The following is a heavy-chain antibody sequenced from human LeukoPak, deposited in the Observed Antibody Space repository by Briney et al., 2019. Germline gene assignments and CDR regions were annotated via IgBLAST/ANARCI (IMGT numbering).Heavy chain of an antibody. CDR3: ARLVGATSDFDY. Sequence: GEPLKISFQGSGYRFTSYWIGWVRKMPGKGLEWMGIIYPGDSDTRYSPSFQGQVTISADKSISTAYLQWSSLKASDTAMYYCARLVGATSDFDYWGQGTLVSVSS. CDR2: IYPGDSDT. CDR1: GYRFTSYW. V-gene: IGHV5-51*01. J-gene: IGHJ4*02. D-gene: IGHD1-26*01.